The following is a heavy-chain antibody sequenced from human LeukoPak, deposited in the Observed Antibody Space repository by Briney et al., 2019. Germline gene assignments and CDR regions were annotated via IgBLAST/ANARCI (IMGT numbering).Heavy chain of an antibody. CDR2: INSDGRDT. J-gene: IGHJ4*02. CDR1: GFTFSSYW. V-gene: IGHV3-74*01. D-gene: IGHD3-16*01. Sequence: GGSLRLSCAASGFTFSSYWMHWVRQAPGKGLVWVSRINSDGRDTIYADSVKGRFTISRDNAKNTLYLQMNSLRAEDTAVYYCARGGRLYSYDYWGQGTLVTVSS. CDR3: ARGGRLYSYDY.